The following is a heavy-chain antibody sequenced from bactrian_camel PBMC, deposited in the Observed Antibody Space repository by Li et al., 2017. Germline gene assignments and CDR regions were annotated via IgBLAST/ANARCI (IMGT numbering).Heavy chain of an antibody. J-gene: IGHJ6*01. V-gene: IGHV3S35*01. Sequence: VQLVESGGGLVQPGGSLSLSCVVSGRTLSSIAIHWVRQAPGQGLEWVSTINAAGSSTYYAESVKGRFTISRDNAKNTVYLQMNSVKPEDTAVYYCVRDLGTTGWYFDNWGQGTQVTVS. CDR1: GRTLSSIA. CDR2: INAAGSST. CDR3: VRDLGTTGWYFDN. D-gene: IGHD5*01.